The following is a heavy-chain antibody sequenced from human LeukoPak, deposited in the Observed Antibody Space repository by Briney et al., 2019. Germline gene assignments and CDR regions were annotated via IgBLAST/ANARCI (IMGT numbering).Heavy chain of an antibody. V-gene: IGHV4-34*01. CDR1: GGSFSGYY. D-gene: IGHD3-16*02. CDR2: INHSGST. CDR3: ARHRVSTDDYDYVWGSYRESELGFDY. J-gene: IGHJ4*02. Sequence: PSETLSLTCAVYGGSFSGYYWSWIRQPPGKGLEWIGEINHSGSTYYNPSLKSRVTISVDTSKNQFSLKLSSVTAADTAVYYCARHRVSTDDYDYVWGSYRESELGFDYWGQGTLVTVSS.